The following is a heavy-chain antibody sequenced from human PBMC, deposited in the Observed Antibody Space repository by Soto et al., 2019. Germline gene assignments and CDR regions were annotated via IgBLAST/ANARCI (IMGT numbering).Heavy chain of an antibody. D-gene: IGHD1-26*01. J-gene: IGHJ6*02. V-gene: IGHV3-23*01. CDR3: ADVSGSHLNYYYGMGV. Sequence: PGGSLRLSCRASGFTFSSYAMTWVRQAPGKGLEWVSGIGGSGATTYYADTVRGRFTISRDNSKNTLYLQMNRLRGDDTAVYYCADVSGSHLNYYYGMGVWGQGTTVTVSS. CDR1: GFTFSSYA. CDR2: IGGSGATT.